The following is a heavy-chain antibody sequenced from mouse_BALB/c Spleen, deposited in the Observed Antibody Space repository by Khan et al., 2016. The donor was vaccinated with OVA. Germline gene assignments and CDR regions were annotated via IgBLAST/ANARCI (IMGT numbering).Heavy chain of an antibody. D-gene: IGHD2-1*01. V-gene: IGHV2-9*02. CDR2: IWTGGST. Sequence: QVQLKESGPGLEAPSQSLSITCTVSGFSLTSYGVHWVRQPPGKGLEWLGVIWTGGSTNYNSALMSRLSISKDNSKSQVFLKMNSLQTDDTAMYYCARYYGNYGWYFDVWGAGTTVTVSS. CDR3: ARYYGNYGWYFDV. CDR1: GFSLTSYG. J-gene: IGHJ1*01.